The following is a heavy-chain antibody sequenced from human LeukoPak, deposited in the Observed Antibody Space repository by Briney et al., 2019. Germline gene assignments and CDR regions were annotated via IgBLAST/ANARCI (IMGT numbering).Heavy chain of an antibody. Sequence: PGGSLRLSCAASGFTFSSYAMHWVRQAPGKGLEWVSGISWNSGSIGYADSVKGRFTISRDNAKNSLYLQMNSLRAEDTALYYCAKDWDYDSSGYYDYWGQGTLVTVSS. V-gene: IGHV3-9*01. CDR2: ISWNSGSI. D-gene: IGHD3-22*01. CDR3: AKDWDYDSSGYYDY. J-gene: IGHJ4*02. CDR1: GFTFSSYA.